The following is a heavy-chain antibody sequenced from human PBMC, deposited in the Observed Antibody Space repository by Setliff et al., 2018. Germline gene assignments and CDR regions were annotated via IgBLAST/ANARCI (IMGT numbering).Heavy chain of an antibody. D-gene: IGHD1-1*01. CDR1: GVSVIGYF. V-gene: IGHV4-59*02. CDR2: ISYSGST. J-gene: IGHJ4*02. Sequence: PSETLSLTCIVSGVSVIGYFWSWIRQPPGKPLAWIGYISYSGSTNYNPSLKTRVSISEDTSRNQISLRLLSVSAADTAVYFCARDGAGHTESWKGHFGYWGQGTEVTVS. CDR3: ARDGAGHTESWKGHFGY.